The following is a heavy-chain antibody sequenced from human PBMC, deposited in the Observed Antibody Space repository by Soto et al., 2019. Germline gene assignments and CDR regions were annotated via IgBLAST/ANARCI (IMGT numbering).Heavy chain of an antibody. Sequence: EASVKVSCKASGYTFTSYYMHWVRQAPGQGLEWMGIINPSGGSTSYAQKFQGRVTMTRDTSTSTVYMELSSLRSEDTAVYYCARARSTDYGDYDGARGQGYFDYWGQGTLVTVSS. V-gene: IGHV1-46*01. CDR2: INPSGGST. CDR3: ARARSTDYGDYDGARGQGYFDY. D-gene: IGHD4-17*01. CDR1: GYTFTSYY. J-gene: IGHJ4*02.